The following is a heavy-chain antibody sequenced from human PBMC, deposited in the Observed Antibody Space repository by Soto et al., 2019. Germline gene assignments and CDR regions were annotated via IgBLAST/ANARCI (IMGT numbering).Heavy chain of an antibody. CDR3: ASATPARAAAGTYDY. CDR1: GGSISSYY. J-gene: IGHJ4*02. Sequence: SETLSLTCTVSGGSISSYYLSWIRQPPGKGLEWIGYIYYSGSTNYNPSLKSRVTISVDTSKNQFSLKLSSVTAADTAVYYCASATPARAAAGTYDYWGQGTLVTVSS. V-gene: IGHV4-59*08. CDR2: IYYSGST. D-gene: IGHD6-13*01.